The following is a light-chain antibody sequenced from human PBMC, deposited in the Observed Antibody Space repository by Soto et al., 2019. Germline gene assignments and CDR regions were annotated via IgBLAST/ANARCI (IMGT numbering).Light chain of an antibody. CDR3: AAWDGSLGVYWV. Sequence: QSVLTQPPSACGTPGQRVTISCSGTSSNIGSNYVYWYQQVPGTAPKLLTYRNNQRPSGVPDRFSGSKSGTSASRGISGLRAEDEGDYYCAAWDGSLGVYWVFGGGTKLTAL. CDR1: SSNIGSNY. V-gene: IGLV1-47*01. CDR2: RNN. J-gene: IGLJ3*02.